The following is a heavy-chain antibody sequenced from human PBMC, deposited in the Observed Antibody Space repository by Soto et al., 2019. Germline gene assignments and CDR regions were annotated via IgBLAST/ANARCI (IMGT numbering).Heavy chain of an antibody. D-gene: IGHD3-3*01. Sequence: SLRLSCAACRFSLNSYAVSGFRKAPGKGLEWVSAISGSGGSTYYADSVKGRFTISRDNSKNTLYLQMNSLRAEDTAVYYCAKLKGGEIFRVVPDYWGQGTLVTVSS. J-gene: IGHJ4*02. V-gene: IGHV3-23*01. CDR2: ISGSGGST. CDR3: AKLKGGEIFRVVPDY. CDR1: RFSLNSYA.